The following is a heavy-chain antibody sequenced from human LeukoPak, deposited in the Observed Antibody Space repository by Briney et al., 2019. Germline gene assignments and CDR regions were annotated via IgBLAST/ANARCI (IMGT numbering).Heavy chain of an antibody. CDR2: IYYSGSN. Sequence: SETLSLTCTVSGGSISSSGYYWGWIRQTPGKGLEWIGSIYYSGSNYHNPSPKSRVSMSVDTSKNQSSLKLSSVTAADTAVYYCANMGYSYAPGLFDPWGQGTLVTVSS. D-gene: IGHD5-18*01. J-gene: IGHJ5*02. V-gene: IGHV4-39*07. CDR1: GGSISSSGYY. CDR3: ANMGYSYAPGLFDP.